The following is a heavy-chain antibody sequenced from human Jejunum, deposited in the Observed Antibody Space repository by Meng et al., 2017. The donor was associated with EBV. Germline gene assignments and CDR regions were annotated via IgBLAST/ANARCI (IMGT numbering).Heavy chain of an antibody. CDR1: SGSIFSSNW. CDR3: ASIHPSIDS. CDR2: IYHSGST. V-gene: IGHV4-4*02. D-gene: IGHD2-21*01. J-gene: IGHJ4*02. Sequence: QMALKESGRGLVKPSGTLSRTCAVSSGSIFSSNWWTWVRQPPGKGLEWIGEIYHSGSTNYNPSLKSRITMSLDKSKNQFSLKLRSVTAADTAVYYCASIHPSIDSWGPGTLVTVSS.